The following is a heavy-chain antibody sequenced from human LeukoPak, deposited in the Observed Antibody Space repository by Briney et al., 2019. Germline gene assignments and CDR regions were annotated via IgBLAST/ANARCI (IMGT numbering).Heavy chain of an antibody. CDR2: ISAYNGNT. Sequence: ASVTVSCKASGYTFTSYGISWVRQAPGQGLAWMGWISAYNGNTNYAQKLQGRVTMTTDTSTSTAYMELRSLRSDDTAVYYCARELRITMVRGVIIKGRSFDYWGQGTLVTVSS. CDR3: ARELRITMVRGVIIKGRSFDY. CDR1: GYTFTSYG. D-gene: IGHD3-10*01. V-gene: IGHV1-18*01. J-gene: IGHJ4*02.